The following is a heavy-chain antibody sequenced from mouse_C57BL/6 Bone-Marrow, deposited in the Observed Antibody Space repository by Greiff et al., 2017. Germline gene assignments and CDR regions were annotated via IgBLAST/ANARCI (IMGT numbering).Heavy chain of an antibody. CDR1: GYTFTSYW. D-gene: IGHD2-5*01. J-gene: IGHJ4*01. CDR3: ARYYSNYRAMDY. V-gene: IGHV1-69*01. CDR2: IDPSASYT. Sequence: QVQLQQPGAELVMPGASVKLSCKASGYTFTSYWMHWVKQRPGQGLEWIGEIDPSASYTNYNQKFKGKSTLTVDKSSSTAYMQLSSLTSEDSAVXYCARYYSNYRAMDYWGQGTSVTVSS.